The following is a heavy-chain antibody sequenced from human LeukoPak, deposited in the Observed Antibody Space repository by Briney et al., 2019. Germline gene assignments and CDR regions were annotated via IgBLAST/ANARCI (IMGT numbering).Heavy chain of an antibody. Sequence: PGGSLRLSCAASGFTLSNAWMSWVRQAPGKGLEWVGRIKSKSDGGTTDYAAPVKGRFAISRDDSKSTLYLQMNSLKTEDTAVYYCTTLDFSNGLFDPWGQGALVTVSS. CDR3: TTLDFSNGLFDP. CDR1: GFTLSNAW. J-gene: IGHJ5*02. CDR2: IKSKSDGGTT. V-gene: IGHV3-15*01. D-gene: IGHD4-11*01.